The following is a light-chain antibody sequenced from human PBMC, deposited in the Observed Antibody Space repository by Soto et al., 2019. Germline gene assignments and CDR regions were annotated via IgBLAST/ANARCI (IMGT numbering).Light chain of an antibody. J-gene: IGLJ1*01. CDR1: SSDVGGYKY. CDR3: SSYTSSSGLDV. CDR2: EVS. Sequence: QSALTQPASVSGSPGQSITISCTGTSSDVGGYKYVSWYQHHPGKAPKLMIYEVSNRPSGVSNRFSGSKSGNTASLTISGLQAEDEADYYCSSYTSSSGLDVFGTGTQLTVL. V-gene: IGLV2-14*01.